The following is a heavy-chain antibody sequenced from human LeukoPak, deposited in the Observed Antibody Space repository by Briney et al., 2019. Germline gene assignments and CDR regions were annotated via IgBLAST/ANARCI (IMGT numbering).Heavy chain of an antibody. CDR1: GFTFSNYW. D-gene: IGHD3-3*01. Sequence: GGSLRLSCVASGFTFSNYWMHWVRQAPGKGLVWVSYINSDGSSTSYADSVKGRFTISRDNAKNTLYLQMNSLRAEDTAVYYCVRGPPNDENDFWSGRFPTYYYRDVWGKGTTVTVSS. J-gene: IGHJ6*03. V-gene: IGHV3-74*01. CDR3: VRGPPNDENDFWSGRFPTYYYRDV. CDR2: INSDGSST.